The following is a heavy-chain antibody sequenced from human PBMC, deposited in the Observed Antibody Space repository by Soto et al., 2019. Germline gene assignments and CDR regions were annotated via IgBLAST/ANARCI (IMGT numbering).Heavy chain of an antibody. CDR3: ARAGFDDNKFDF. J-gene: IGHJ4*02. D-gene: IGHD3-22*01. V-gene: IGHV1-69*13. Sequence: SVKVSCKASGGTFNTYAITWVRQAPGQGLEWMGRFIPIFGTPNFAQKFQGRVTFTADESTSTTYMELSSLTSDDTAVYYCARAGFDDNKFDFWGQGALVTVPQ. CDR1: GGTFNTYA. CDR2: FIPIFGTP.